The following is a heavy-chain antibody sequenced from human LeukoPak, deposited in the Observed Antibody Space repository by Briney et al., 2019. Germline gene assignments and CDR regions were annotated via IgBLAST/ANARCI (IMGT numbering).Heavy chain of an antibody. V-gene: IGHV1-8*03. Sequence: ASVKVSCKASGYTFTSYDINWVRQATGQGLEWMGWMNPNSGNTGYAQKFQGRVTITADKSTSTAYMELSSLRSEDTAVYYCARDQGGSYRWLDYWGQGTLVTVSS. J-gene: IGHJ4*02. CDR1: GYTFTSYD. CDR3: ARDQGGSYRWLDY. CDR2: MNPNSGNT. D-gene: IGHD1-26*01.